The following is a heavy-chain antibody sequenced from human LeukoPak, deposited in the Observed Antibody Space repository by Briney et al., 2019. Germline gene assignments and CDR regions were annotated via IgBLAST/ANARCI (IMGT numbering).Heavy chain of an antibody. CDR1: GDSISIGDYS. CDR2: THSSGTI. Sequence: PAETLSLTCSVSGDSISIGDYSGSWIPQPPGKGLEWIGFTHSSGTIYYNPSLKSRVAISVDKSKNQFSLKLRSVTAADAAMYYCARARPTVVPGGIFSNWFDPWGQGTLVTVSS. D-gene: IGHD3-10*01. V-gene: IGHV4-30-4*01. J-gene: IGHJ5*02. CDR3: ARARPTVVPGGIFSNWFDP.